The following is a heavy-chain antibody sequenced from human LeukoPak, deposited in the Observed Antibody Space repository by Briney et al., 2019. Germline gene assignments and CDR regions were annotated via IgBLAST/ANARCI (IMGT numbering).Heavy chain of an antibody. CDR1: GGSFSGYY. J-gene: IGHJ6*02. CDR3: ARVTSDNYYYYGMDV. V-gene: IGHV4-34*01. CDR2: INHSGST. Sequence: ASDTLSLTCSVYGGSFSGYYWSWIRQPPGKGLDWMGEINHSGSTNYNPSLKSRIAISVDTSKTQFSLKLGSVTAADTAVYYCARVTSDNYYYYGMDVWGQGTTVTVSS.